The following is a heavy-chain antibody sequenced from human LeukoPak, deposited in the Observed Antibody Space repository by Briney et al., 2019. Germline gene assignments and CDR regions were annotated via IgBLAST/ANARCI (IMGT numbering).Heavy chain of an antibody. V-gene: IGHV4-61*02. D-gene: IGHD6-19*01. Sequence: PSETLSLTCIVSGYSISSGYYWSWIRQPAGKGLEWIGRIYTSGSTNYNPSLKSRVTISVDTSKNQFSLKLSSVTAADTAVYYCARAELRYSSGWYYFDYWGQGTLVTVSS. CDR2: IYTSGST. CDR3: ARAELRYSSGWYYFDY. J-gene: IGHJ4*02. CDR1: GYSISSGYY.